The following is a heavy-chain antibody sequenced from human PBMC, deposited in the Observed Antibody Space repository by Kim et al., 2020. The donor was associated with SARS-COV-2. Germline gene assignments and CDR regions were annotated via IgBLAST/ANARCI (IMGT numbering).Heavy chain of an antibody. D-gene: IGHD2-2*02. CDR3: ARQGCSSTSCYNFDY. V-gene: IGHV4-59*08. Sequence: PPPKGQVTISVDTSKNQLSLKLSSVTAADTAVYYCARQGCSSTSCYNFDYWGQGTLVTVSS. J-gene: IGHJ4*02.